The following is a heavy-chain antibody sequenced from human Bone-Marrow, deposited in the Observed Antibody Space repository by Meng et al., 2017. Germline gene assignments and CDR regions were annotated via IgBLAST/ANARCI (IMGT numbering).Heavy chain of an antibody. CDR3: ARDILLLWFGELSGNFDY. CDR1: GFTFSSYW. D-gene: IGHD3-10*01. J-gene: IGHJ4*02. CDR2: IKQDGSEK. V-gene: IGHV3-7*01. Sequence: GESLKISCAASGFTFSSYWMSWVRQAPGKGLEWVANIKQDGSEKYYVDSVKGRFIISRDNAKTSLYLQMNSLRAEDTAVYYCARDILLLWFGELSGNFDYWGQGNLVNVSS.